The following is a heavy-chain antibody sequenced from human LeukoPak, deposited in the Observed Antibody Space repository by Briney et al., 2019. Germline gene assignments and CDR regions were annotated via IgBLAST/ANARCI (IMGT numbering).Heavy chain of an antibody. CDR2: INSNSNYM. CDR1: GFLFSYYS. J-gene: IGHJ3*02. Sequence: GRCLRLCCASSGFLFSYYSMNWFRQAPLKGLDGVSSINSNSNYMSYVGSVKGRFTISRVNASNSLYLHMTSLRAEDTAVYYCARSEFEAFNMWGQGTMVAVSS. V-gene: IGHV3-21*01. CDR3: ARSEFEAFNM. D-gene: IGHD3-10*01.